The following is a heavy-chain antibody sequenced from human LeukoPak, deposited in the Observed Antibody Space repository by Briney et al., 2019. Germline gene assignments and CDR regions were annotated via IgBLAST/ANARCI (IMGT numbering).Heavy chain of an antibody. D-gene: IGHD5-24*01. CDR3: ARDRRDGYNSRVWAQYYFDY. CDR1: GFTFSSYA. CDR2: ISYDGSNK. Sequence: GGSLRLSCAASGFTFSSYAMHWVRQAPGKGLEWVAVISYDGSNKYYADSVKGRFTISRDNSKNTLYLQMNSLRAEDTAVYYCARDRRDGYNSRVWAQYYFDYWGQGTLVTVSS. V-gene: IGHV3-30*04. J-gene: IGHJ4*02.